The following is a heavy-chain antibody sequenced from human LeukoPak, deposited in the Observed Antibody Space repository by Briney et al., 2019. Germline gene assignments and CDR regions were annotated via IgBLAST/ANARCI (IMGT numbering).Heavy chain of an antibody. J-gene: IGHJ4*02. D-gene: IGHD3-22*01. CDR1: GYPFIDHF. CDR3: ARSIYDSSGYYVY. Sequence: ASVKVSCKASGYPFIDHFIHWMRLAPGQGLEWLGWINPDSGATNYAQKFQGRVTMTRDTSISTAYMELSRLRSDDTAVYYCARSIYDSSGYYVYWGQGTLVTVSS. V-gene: IGHV1-2*02. CDR2: INPDSGAT.